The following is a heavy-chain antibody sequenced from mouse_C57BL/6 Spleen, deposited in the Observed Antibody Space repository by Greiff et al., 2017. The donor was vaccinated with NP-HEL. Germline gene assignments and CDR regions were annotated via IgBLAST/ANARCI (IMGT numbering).Heavy chain of an antibody. CDR3: ARRIAYDYDDPYAMDY. V-gene: IGHV1-4*01. D-gene: IGHD2-4*01. Sequence: VQLQQSGAELARPGASVKMSCKASGYTFTSYTMHWVKQRPGQGLEWIGYINPSSGYTKYNQKFKDKATLTADKSSSTAYMQLSSLTSEDSAVYYWARRIAYDYDDPYAMDYWGQGTSVTVSS. CDR2: INPSSGYT. CDR1: GYTFTSYT. J-gene: IGHJ4*01.